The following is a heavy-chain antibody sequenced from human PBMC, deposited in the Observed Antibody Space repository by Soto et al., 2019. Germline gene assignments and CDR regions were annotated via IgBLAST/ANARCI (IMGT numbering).Heavy chain of an antibody. CDR1: GGDISSGGYH. CDR2: IYYSGST. J-gene: IGHJ4*02. CDR3: ARDRGYCSGGSCSALYYFDY. Sequence: TLSLTGTVSGGDISSGGYHWSWIRQHPVKGVERIGYIYYSGSTYYNPSLKSRVTISVDTSKNQFSLKLSSVTAAETAVYYCARDRGYCSGGSCSALYYFDYWGQGTLVTVSS. V-gene: IGHV4-31*02. D-gene: IGHD2-15*01.